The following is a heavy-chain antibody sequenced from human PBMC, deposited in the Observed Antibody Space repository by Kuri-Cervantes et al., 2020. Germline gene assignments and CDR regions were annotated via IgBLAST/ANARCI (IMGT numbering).Heavy chain of an antibody. CDR3: ARGLSDSSGYYYDRGRLSRSRYYFDY. D-gene: IGHD3-22*01. J-gene: IGHJ4*02. CDR1: GYSISSGYY. CDR2: IYHSGST. V-gene: IGHV4-38-2*01. Sequence: GSLRLSCAVSGYSISSGYYWGWIRQPPGKGLEWIGSIYHSGSTYYNPSLKSRVTISVDTSKNQFSLKLSSVTAADTAVYYCARGLSDSSGYYYDRGRLSRSRYYFDYWAREPWSPSPQ.